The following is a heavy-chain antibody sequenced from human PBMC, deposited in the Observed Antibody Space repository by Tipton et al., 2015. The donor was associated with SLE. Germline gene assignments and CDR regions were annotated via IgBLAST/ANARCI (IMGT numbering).Heavy chain of an antibody. Sequence: SLRLSCAASGFTFIKYWMAWVRQRPGGGLEWVAHIRQNGVDKYYADSVKGRFTISRDNAHNSVYVEMNFLRVEDTAIYYCARGRFRGTTDHGDFDYWGQGALVTVSS. V-gene: IGHV3-7*01. CDR1: GFTFIKYW. D-gene: IGHD3-16*01. CDR3: ARGRFRGTTDHGDFDY. CDR2: IRQNGVDK. J-gene: IGHJ4*02.